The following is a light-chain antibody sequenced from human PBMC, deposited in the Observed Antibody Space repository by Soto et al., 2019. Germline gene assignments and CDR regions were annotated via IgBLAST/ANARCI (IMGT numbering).Light chain of an antibody. V-gene: IGKV1D-13*01. CDR1: QALSSD. Sequence: GARVAITCRASQALSSDLAWYQQKPGKPPKLLIYDASTLQSGVPSRFSGTASGTDFTLTITSLQPEDFATYYCQQFSNWPVTFGPGTKVDI. CDR2: DAS. CDR3: QQFSNWPVT. J-gene: IGKJ3*01.